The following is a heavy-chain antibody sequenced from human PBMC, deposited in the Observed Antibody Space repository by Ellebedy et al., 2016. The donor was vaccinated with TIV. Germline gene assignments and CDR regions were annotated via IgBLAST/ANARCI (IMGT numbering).Heavy chain of an antibody. J-gene: IGHJ1*01. D-gene: IGHD5-18*01. CDR1: GYSISSGYY. Sequence: SETLSLXCNVSGYSISSGYYWGLIRQPPGKGLEWIGSMFHSGSTNYNPSLKSRVTISVDTSKHQFSLKLSSVTAADTAVYFCARGRGSSYDLPLQHWGQGTLVIVSS. CDR2: MFHSGST. CDR3: ARGRGSSYDLPLQH. V-gene: IGHV4-38-2*02.